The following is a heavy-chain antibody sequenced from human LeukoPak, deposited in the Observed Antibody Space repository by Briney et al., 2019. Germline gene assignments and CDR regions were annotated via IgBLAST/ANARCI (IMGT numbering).Heavy chain of an antibody. Sequence: ASVKLSCKASGYTFTSYGISWVRQAPGRGLEWMGWISAYNGNTNYAQKLQGRVTMTTDTSTRTAYMELRSLRSDDTAVYYCARGLEKYYYDSSGYLDYWGQGTLVTV. CDR3: ARGLEKYYYDSSGYLDY. D-gene: IGHD3-22*01. V-gene: IGHV1-18*01. CDR1: GYTFTSYG. J-gene: IGHJ4*02. CDR2: ISAYNGNT.